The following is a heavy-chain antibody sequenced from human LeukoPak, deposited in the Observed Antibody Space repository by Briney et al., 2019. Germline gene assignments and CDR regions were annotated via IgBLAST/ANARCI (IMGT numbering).Heavy chain of an antibody. V-gene: IGHV3-23*01. CDR1: GFTFSSYW. Sequence: PGGSLRLSCAASGFTFSSYWMSWVRQAPGKGLEWVSAISGSGGSTYYADSVKGRFTISRDNSKNTLYLQMNSLRAEDTAVYYCAKKPYCSSTSCLTPLLWFGELLGGYFDYWGQGTLVTVSS. CDR2: ISGSGGST. CDR3: AKKPYCSSTSCLTPLLWFGELLGGYFDY. J-gene: IGHJ4*02. D-gene: IGHD3-10*01.